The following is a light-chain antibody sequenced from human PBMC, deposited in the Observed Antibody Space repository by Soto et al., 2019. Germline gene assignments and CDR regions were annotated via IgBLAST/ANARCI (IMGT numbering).Light chain of an antibody. V-gene: IGKV3-15*01. Sequence: IVLTQSPATLSVSPGEEATLSCRASQSVNSNLVWYQQKPGQAPRLLIYDASTRATAIPARFSGSGSGTEFTLTISSLQSEDFAVYYCQQHNNWPRTFGQGTKV. J-gene: IGKJ1*01. CDR1: QSVNSN. CDR2: DAS. CDR3: QQHNNWPRT.